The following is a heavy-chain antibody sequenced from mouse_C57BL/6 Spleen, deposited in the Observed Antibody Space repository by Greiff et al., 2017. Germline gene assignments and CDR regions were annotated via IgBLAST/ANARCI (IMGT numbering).Heavy chain of an antibody. D-gene: IGHD4-1*01. CDR2: IYPGNGDT. CDR3: ARSLTVFYIDY. V-gene: IGHV1-80*01. CDR1: GYAFSSYW. Sequence: QVQLQQSGAELVKPGASVKISCKASGYAFSSYWMNWVKQRPGKGLEWIGQIYPGNGDTNYNGKFKGKATLTADKSSSTAYMQLSSLTSEDSAVYLWARSLTVFYIDYWGQGTTLTVSS. J-gene: IGHJ2*01.